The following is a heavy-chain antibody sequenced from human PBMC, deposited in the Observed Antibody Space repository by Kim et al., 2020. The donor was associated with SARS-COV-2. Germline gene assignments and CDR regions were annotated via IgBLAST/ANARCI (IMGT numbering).Heavy chain of an antibody. V-gene: IGHV3-23*01. CDR1: GFTFNKYA. CDR2: ITDSGTGT. CDR3: PKKDYSNAIY. Sequence: GGSLRLSCAASGFTFNKYAMSWVRQAPGKGLEWVSAITDSGTGTYYADSVKGRFTISKDNSNNTLYLLMNSLIAEDTAVYYCPKKDYSNAIYWGQGILVT. D-gene: IGHD6-13*01. J-gene: IGHJ4*02.